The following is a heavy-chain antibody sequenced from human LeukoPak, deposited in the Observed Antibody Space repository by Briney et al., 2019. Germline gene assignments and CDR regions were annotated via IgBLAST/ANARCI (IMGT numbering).Heavy chain of an antibody. CDR3: TRDRYGD. CDR1: GFTFSSSW. CDR2: IKHDGSEE. J-gene: IGHJ4*02. V-gene: IGHV3-7*05. D-gene: IGHD5-18*01. Sequence: GGSLRLSCVASGFTFSSSWVSWVRQAPGKGLEWVANIKHDGSEEFYVGSLKGRFTISRDNAKNSLYLQMNSLRVEDTAVYYCTRDRYGDWGQGTLVTVSS.